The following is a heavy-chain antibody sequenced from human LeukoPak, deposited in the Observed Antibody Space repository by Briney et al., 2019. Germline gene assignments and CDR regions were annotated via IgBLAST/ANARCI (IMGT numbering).Heavy chain of an antibody. J-gene: IGHJ4*02. V-gene: IGHV4-59*08. CDR3: ARLHETGLLFDY. Sequence: KPSKTLSLTCTVSGGSTSSYYWSWIRQPPGKALEWFGYIYYSGTTNYNPSLKSRVTMSLDTSKNQLSLKLRSVTAADTAVYYCARLHETGLLFDYWGQGTLVTVSS. CDR2: IYYSGTT. CDR1: GGSTSSYY. D-gene: IGHD3-9*01.